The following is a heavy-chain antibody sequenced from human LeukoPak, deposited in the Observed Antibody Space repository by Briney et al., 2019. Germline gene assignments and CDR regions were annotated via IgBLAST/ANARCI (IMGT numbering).Heavy chain of an antibody. CDR3: ARIQVSSWYVPVDY. Sequence: SETLSLTCAVYGGSFSGYYWSWIRQPPGKGLEWIGEINHSGSTNYNPSLKSRVTISVDTSKNQFSLKLSSVTAADTAVYYCARIQVSSWYVPVDYWGQGTLVTVSS. CDR1: GGSFSGYY. J-gene: IGHJ4*02. V-gene: IGHV4-34*01. CDR2: INHSGST. D-gene: IGHD6-13*01.